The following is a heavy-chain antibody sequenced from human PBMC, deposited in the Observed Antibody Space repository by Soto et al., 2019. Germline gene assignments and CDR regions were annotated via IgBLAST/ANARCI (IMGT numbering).Heavy chain of an antibody. D-gene: IGHD3-22*01. Sequence: QVQLQESGPGLVKPSQTLSLTCTVSGGSIRSGDYYWSWIRQAPGKGMEWIGYIYYSGSTYYNPSLKSRVTISVDTSKNQFSLKLSSVTAADTAVYYCASYYDSSGSYAYYFDYWGQGTLVTVSS. CDR2: IYYSGST. J-gene: IGHJ4*02. CDR1: GGSIRSGDYY. CDR3: ASYYDSSGSYAYYFDY. V-gene: IGHV4-30-4*01.